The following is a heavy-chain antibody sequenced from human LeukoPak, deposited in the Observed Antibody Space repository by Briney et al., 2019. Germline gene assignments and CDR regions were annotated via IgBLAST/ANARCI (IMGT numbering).Heavy chain of an antibody. V-gene: IGHV1-18*01. CDR3: ARAYYYDSSGYSEPFDY. J-gene: IGHJ4*02. CDR1: GYTFTSYG. Sequence: ASVKVSCKASGYTFTSYGISWVRQAPGQGLEWMGWISAYNGNTNYAQKLQGRVTMTTDTSTSTAYMGLRSLRSDDTAVYYCARAYYYDSSGYSEPFDYWGQGTLVTVSS. D-gene: IGHD3-22*01. CDR2: ISAYNGNT.